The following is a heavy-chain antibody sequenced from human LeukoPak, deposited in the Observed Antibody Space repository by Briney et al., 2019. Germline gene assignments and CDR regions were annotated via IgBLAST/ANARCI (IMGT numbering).Heavy chain of an antibody. V-gene: IGHV4-4*07. J-gene: IGHJ4*02. Sequence: SETLSLTCTVSGGSISSDYWSWIRQPAGKGLEWIGRIYSSGSTNYNPSLKSRVTMSVDTSKSQFSLKLTSVTAADTAMYYCARGSSSWYGNSFDYWGQGTLVTVSS. CDR3: ARGSSSWYGNSFDY. CDR1: GGSISSDY. CDR2: IYSSGST. D-gene: IGHD6-13*01.